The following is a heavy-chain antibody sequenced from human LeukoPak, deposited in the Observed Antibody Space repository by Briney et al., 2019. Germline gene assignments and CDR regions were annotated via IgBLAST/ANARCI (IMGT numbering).Heavy chain of an antibody. D-gene: IGHD5-12*01. V-gene: IGHV3-30*18. Sequence: GGSPRLSCAASGFTFSSYGMHWVRQAPGKGLEWVAVISYDGSNKYYADSVKGRFTISRDNSKNTLYLQMNSLRAEDTAVYYCAKGSGYADYYYGMDVWGQGTTVTVSS. CDR1: GFTFSSYG. CDR3: AKGSGYADYYYGMDV. CDR2: ISYDGSNK. J-gene: IGHJ6*02.